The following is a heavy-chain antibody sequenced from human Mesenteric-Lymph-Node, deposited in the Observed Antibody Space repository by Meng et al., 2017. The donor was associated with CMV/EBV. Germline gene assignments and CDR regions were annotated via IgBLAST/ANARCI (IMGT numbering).Heavy chain of an antibody. CDR3: ARGRWGIADFDY. V-gene: IGHV4-34*01. J-gene: IGHJ4*02. D-gene: IGHD4-23*01. CDR2: VTPGGGT. Sequence: SETLSLTCTVYGGSFSDYYWAWIRQPPGKGLEWIGEVTPGGGTNYSPSVKSRVTISRDTSNNQFSLKVTSLTAADTAVYYCARGRWGIADFDYWGQGILVTVSS. CDR1: GGSFSDYY.